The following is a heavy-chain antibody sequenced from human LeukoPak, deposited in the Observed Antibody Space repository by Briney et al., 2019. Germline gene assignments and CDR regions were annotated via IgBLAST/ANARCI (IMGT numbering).Heavy chain of an antibody. Sequence: PGGSLRLSCAASGFTFSSYAMHWVRQAPGKGLEWVAVISYDGSNKYYADSVKGRFTISRDNSKNTLYLQMNSLRAEDTAVYYCARDGGNSGYYYYGMDVWGQGTTVTVSS. CDR1: GFTFSSYA. CDR2: ISYDGSNK. D-gene: IGHD4-23*01. J-gene: IGHJ6*02. V-gene: IGHV3-30*04. CDR3: ARDGGNSGYYYYGMDV.